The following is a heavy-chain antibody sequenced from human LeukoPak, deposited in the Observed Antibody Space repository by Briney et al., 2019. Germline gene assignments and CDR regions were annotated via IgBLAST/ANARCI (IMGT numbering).Heavy chain of an antibody. CDR1: GYTFTSHY. V-gene: IGHV1-46*01. CDR2: INPSGGST. CDR3: ARGGADIVVVPAFRMDV. Sequence: WASVKVSCKASGYTFTSHYMHWVRQAPGQGLEWMGIINPSGGSTSYAQKFQGRVTMTRDTSTSTVYMELSSLRSEDTAVYYCARGGADIVVVPAFRMDVWGQGTTVTVSS. J-gene: IGHJ6*02. D-gene: IGHD2-2*01.